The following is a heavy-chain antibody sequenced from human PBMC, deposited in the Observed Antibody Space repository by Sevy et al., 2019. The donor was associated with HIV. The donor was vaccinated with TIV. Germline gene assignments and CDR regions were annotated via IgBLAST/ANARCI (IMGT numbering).Heavy chain of an antibody. Sequence: GGSHRLSCAASGFTFSSYAMHWVRQAPGKGLEWVAVISYDGSNKYYADSVKGRFTISRDNSKNTLYLQMNSLRAEDTAVYYCARGDDSSGYAEHYFDYWGQGTLVTVSS. J-gene: IGHJ4*02. CDR1: GFTFSSYA. CDR2: ISYDGSNK. CDR3: ARGDDSSGYAEHYFDY. V-gene: IGHV3-30-3*01. D-gene: IGHD3-22*01.